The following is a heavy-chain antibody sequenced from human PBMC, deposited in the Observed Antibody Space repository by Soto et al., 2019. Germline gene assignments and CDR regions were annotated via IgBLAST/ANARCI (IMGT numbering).Heavy chain of an antibody. CDR2: ISTRGTTI. J-gene: IGHJ4*02. V-gene: IGHV3-48*03. CDR1: GFNFKIYG. Sequence: PGGSLRLSCSASGFNFKIYGMTWVRQSPGKALEGISDISTRGTTIHYADSVRDRFTISRDNAKNTLYLHLTSLRAEDTAVYYSARVAIMGVVNSHLFFFDLWGQGTLVTVSS. D-gene: IGHD2-15*01. CDR3: ARVAIMGVVNSHLFFFDL.